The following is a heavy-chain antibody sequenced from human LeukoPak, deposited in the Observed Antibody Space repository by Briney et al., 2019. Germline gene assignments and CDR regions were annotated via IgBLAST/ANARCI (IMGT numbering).Heavy chain of an antibody. CDR3: ARGPDPLYVWGSYLIESYFDY. J-gene: IGHJ4*02. Sequence: GGSLRLSCAASGFTFSSYSMNWVRQAPGKGLEWVSSISSSSSYIYYADSVKGRFTISRDNAKNSLYLQMNSLRAEDTAVYYCARGPDPLYVWGSYLIESYFDYWGQGTLVTVSS. V-gene: IGHV3-21*01. D-gene: IGHD3-16*02. CDR2: ISSSSSYI. CDR1: GFTFSSYS.